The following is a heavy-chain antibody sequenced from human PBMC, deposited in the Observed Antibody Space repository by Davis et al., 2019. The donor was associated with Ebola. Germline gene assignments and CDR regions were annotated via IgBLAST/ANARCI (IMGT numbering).Heavy chain of an antibody. CDR3: AKAVGNSGWYNFDY. V-gene: IGHV3-21*04. CDR1: GFTFSRYS. CDR2: ISSSSSYI. D-gene: IGHD6-19*01. J-gene: IGHJ4*02. Sequence: PGGSLRLSCAASGFTFSRYSMNWVRQAPGKGLEWVSWISSSSSYIYYADSVKGRFTISRDNSKSTLSLQMNSLRAEDTAVFYCAKAVGNSGWYNFDYWGQGTLVTVSS.